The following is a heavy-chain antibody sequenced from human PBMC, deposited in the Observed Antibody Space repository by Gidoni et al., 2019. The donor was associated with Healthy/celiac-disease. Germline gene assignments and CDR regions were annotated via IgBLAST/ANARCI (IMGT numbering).Heavy chain of an antibody. CDR3: TTLSGYDINYFDY. J-gene: IGHJ4*02. V-gene: IGHV3-15*01. CDR2: IKSKTDGGTT. Sequence: EVQLVESGGGLVKRGGSLRLSCAASGSTFSNAWRSWVRQAPGKGLEWVGRIKSKTDGGTTDYAAPVKGKFTISRDDSKNTLYLQMNSLKTEDTAVYYCTTLSGYDINYFDYWGQGTLVTVSS. D-gene: IGHD5-12*01. CDR1: GSTFSNAW.